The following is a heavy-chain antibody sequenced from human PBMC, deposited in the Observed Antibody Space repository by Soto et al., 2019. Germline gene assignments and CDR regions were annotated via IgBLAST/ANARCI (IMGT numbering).Heavy chain of an antibody. Sequence: PGESLKISCKGSGYSFTSYWISWARQMPGKGLEWMGRIDPSDSYTNYSPSFQGHVTISADKSISTAYLQWSSLKASDTAMYYCARSTYCSGGSCYYYGMDVWGQGTTVTVSS. CDR1: GYSFTSYW. V-gene: IGHV5-10-1*01. D-gene: IGHD2-15*01. CDR3: ARSTYCSGGSCYYYGMDV. J-gene: IGHJ6*02. CDR2: IDPSDSYT.